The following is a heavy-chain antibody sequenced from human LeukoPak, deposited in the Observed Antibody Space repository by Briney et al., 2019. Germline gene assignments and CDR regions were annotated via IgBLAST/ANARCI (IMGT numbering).Heavy chain of an antibody. CDR2: ISSSSSYT. D-gene: IGHD3-9*01. J-gene: IGHJ4*02. Sequence: GGSLRLSCAASGFTFSDYYMSWIRQAPGKGLEWVSYISSSSSYTNYADSMKGRFTISRDNAKNSLYLQRNSLRAEDTAVYYCARAPGRYYDIDYWGQGTLVTVSS. CDR3: ARAPGRYYDIDY. CDR1: GFTFSDYY. V-gene: IGHV3-11*06.